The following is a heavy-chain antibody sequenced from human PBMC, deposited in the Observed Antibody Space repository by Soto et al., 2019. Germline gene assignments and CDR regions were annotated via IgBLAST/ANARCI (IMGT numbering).Heavy chain of an antibody. CDR3: AKGGRQWLVTSDFNY. J-gene: IGHJ4*02. CDR1: GFTFSDYA. V-gene: IGHV3-30*18. Sequence: VQLVESGGGVVQPGRSLRLSCAASGFTFSDYAMHWVRQAPGKGLEGVAVVSHDGRNTQYADSLKGRFTISRDSSKNTVSLEMTSLRAEDTAVYYCAKGGRQWLVTSDFNYWGQGALVTVSS. CDR2: VSHDGRNT. D-gene: IGHD6-19*01.